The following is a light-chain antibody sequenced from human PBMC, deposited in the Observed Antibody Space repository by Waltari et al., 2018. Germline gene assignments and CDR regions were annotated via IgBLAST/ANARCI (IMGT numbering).Light chain of an antibody. CDR3: QQYSYSPNT. CDR2: DAS. Sequence: EIVLTQSPGTLSLSPEERATLSCRASQSVSSSYLAWYQQKPGQAPRLLIFDASNRATGIPDRFSCSGSGTVFNLTISRLEPEDFSVYFCQQYSYSPNTFGQGTKLEI. J-gene: IGKJ2*01. CDR1: QSVSSSY. V-gene: IGKV3-20*01.